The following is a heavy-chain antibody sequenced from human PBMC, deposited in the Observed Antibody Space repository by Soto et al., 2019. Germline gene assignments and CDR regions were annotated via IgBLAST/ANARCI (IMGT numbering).Heavy chain of an antibody. CDR2: IIHLFGTA. CDR1: GGTFSTYD. CDR3: AINEGTDGYKFAY. J-gene: IGHJ4*02. V-gene: IGHV1-69*01. Sequence: QVQLVKSGAEVKKPGSSVKVSCKASGGTFSTYDICWVRQAPGQGLEWMGGIIHLFGTANYAQKFQGRATIIADESTRTAYMELRRLRSEDTGVYYCAINEGTDGYKFAYWGQGTMVTVSS. D-gene: IGHD5-12*01.